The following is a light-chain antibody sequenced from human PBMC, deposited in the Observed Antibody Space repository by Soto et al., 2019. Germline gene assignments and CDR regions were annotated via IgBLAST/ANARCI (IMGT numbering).Light chain of an antibody. Sequence: DIQMTQSPSTLSASVGDRVTITCRASPSISSWLAWYQQKPGKAPKLLIYKTSNLESGVPSRFSGSGSGTEFSLTITSLQPDDFATYYCQQYKSFSLTFGGGTRVEVK. V-gene: IGKV1-5*03. CDR3: QQYKSFSLT. J-gene: IGKJ4*01. CDR2: KTS. CDR1: PSISSW.